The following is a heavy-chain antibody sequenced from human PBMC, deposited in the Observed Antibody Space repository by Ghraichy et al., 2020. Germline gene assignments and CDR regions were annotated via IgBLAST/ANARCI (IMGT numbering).Heavy chain of an antibody. Sequence: ASVKVSCKASGYTFTSYGISWVRQAPGQGLEWMGWISAYNGNTNYAQKLQGRVTMTTDTSTSTAYMELRSLRSDDTAVYYCARTKDGYNYVGWFDPWGQGTLVTVSS. D-gene: IGHD5-24*01. J-gene: IGHJ5*02. V-gene: IGHV1-18*01. CDR3: ARTKDGYNYVGWFDP. CDR1: GYTFTSYG. CDR2: ISAYNGNT.